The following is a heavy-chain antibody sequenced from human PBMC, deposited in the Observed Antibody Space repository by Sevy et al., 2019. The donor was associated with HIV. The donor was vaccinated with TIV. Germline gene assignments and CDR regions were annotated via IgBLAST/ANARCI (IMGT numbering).Heavy chain of an antibody. CDR2: LSFGCGEI. V-gene: IGHV3-23*01. Sequence: GGSLRLSCAASGFTFNKYSMSWVRQPPGKGLEWVATLSFGCGEINYADSVKGRFTISRDNSNNSFYLQMNNLRAEDTALYYCAREGCTKPHDYWGQRTLVTDSS. CDR1: GFTFNKYS. D-gene: IGHD2-8*01. CDR3: AREGCTKPHDY. J-gene: IGHJ4*02.